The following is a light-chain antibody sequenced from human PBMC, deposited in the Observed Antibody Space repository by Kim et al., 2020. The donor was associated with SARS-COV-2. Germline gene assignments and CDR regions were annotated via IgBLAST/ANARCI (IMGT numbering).Light chain of an antibody. CDR1: QSVSSY. J-gene: IGKJ4*01. Sequence: EIVLTQSPATLSLSPGERATLSCRASQSVSSYLGWYQQQPGQAPRLLIYDASNRATGIPARFSGSGSGTDFTLTISSLEPEDFAVYYCQQRITFGGGTKVDIK. CDR3: QQRIT. V-gene: IGKV3-11*01. CDR2: DAS.